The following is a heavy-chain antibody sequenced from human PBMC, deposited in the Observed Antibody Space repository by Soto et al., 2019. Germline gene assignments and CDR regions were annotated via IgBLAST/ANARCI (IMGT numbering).Heavy chain of an antibody. CDR1: GFTFSSYA. J-gene: IGHJ6*02. CDR3: ARDVWFGENGMDV. V-gene: IGHV3-30-3*01. D-gene: IGHD3-10*01. CDR2: ISYDGSNK. Sequence: GGSLRLSCAASGFTFSSYAMHWVRQAPGRGLEWVAVISYDGSNKYYADSVKGRFTISRDNSKNTLYLQMNSLRAEDTAVYYCARDVWFGENGMDVWGQGTTVTVS.